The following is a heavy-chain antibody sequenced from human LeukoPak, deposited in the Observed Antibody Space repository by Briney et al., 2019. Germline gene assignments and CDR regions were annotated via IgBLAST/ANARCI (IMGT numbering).Heavy chain of an antibody. J-gene: IGHJ4*02. D-gene: IGHD5-18*01. CDR3: AISTDTAMVNDDY. V-gene: IGHV1-3*01. CDR1: GYTLIDYA. CDR2: ISAGNGNT. Sequence: ASVKVSCKASGYTLIDYAIHWVRQAPGQRLEWMGWISAGNGNTKYSQKFQDRVTITRDTSASTAYMELSSLRSEDTAVYYCAISTDTAMVNDDYWGQGTLVTVSS.